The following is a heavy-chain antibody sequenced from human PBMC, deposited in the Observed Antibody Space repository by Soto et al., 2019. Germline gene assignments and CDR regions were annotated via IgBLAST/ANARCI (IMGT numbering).Heavy chain of an antibody. CDR3: ARRGSGSYYDY. V-gene: IGHV3-23*01. J-gene: IGHJ4*02. CDR1: GFTFSSYT. D-gene: IGHD1-26*01. Sequence: EVQLLESGGGLVQPGGSLRLSCAASGFTFSSYTMRWVRQAPGKGLEWVSTISGSGGSTYYADSVKGRFTISRDNSKNTLYLQMNSLRAEDTAVYYCARRGSGSYYDYWGQGTLVTVSS. CDR2: ISGSGGST.